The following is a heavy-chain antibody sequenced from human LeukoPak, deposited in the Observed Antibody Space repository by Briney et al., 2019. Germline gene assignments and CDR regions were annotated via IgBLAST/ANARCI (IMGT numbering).Heavy chain of an antibody. CDR2: ISSSSSYI. V-gene: IGHV3-21*01. CDR3: ASILDTAIDY. D-gene: IGHD5-18*01. J-gene: IGHJ4*02. CDR1: GFTFSSYS. Sequence: GRSLRLSCAASGFTFSSYSMNWVRQAPGKGLEWVSSISSSSSYIYYADSVKGRFTISRDNAKNSLYLQMNSLRAEDTAAYYCASILDTAIDYWGQRTLVTVSS.